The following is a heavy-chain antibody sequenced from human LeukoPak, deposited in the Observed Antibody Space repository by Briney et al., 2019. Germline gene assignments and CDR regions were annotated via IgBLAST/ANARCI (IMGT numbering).Heavy chain of an antibody. Sequence: SETLSLTCTVSGGPISRYYWRWIPQPPGKGLEGIGYIYYNGGSTNYNPSLKSRVTISVDTSKNQFSLKLSSVTAVDTAVYYCARVVGYGYSDYWGQGTLVTVSS. V-gene: IGHV4-59*01. J-gene: IGHJ4*02. D-gene: IGHD5-18*01. CDR1: GGPISRYY. CDR3: ARVVGYGYSDY. CDR2: IYYNGGST.